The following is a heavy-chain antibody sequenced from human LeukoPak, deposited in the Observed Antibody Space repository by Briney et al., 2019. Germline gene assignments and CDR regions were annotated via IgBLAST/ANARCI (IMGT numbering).Heavy chain of an antibody. Sequence: ASVTVSCKASGYTFTGYYMHWVRQAPGQGLEWMGWINPNSGDTNYAQKFQGRVTMTRDTSISTAYMELSRLRSDDTAVYYCARDREAVDTAMVPGYWGQGTLVTVSS. CDR2: INPNSGDT. CDR3: ARDREAVDTAMVPGY. D-gene: IGHD5-18*01. CDR1: GYTFTGYY. V-gene: IGHV1-2*02. J-gene: IGHJ4*02.